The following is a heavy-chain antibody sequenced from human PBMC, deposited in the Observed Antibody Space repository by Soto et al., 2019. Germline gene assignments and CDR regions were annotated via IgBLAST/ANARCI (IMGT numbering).Heavy chain of an antibody. CDR1: GYTFTSYG. J-gene: IGHJ6*02. V-gene: IGHV1-18*01. CDR2: IGAFNGDT. Sequence: GASVKLSCKASGYTFTSYGVTWVRQAPGQGLEWMGWIGAFNGDTNYAQKFQGRVTMTTDTSTSTVHMEVRSLRSDDTAVYYCAREGVAPYYYYGMDVWGQGTTVTVSS. D-gene: IGHD5-12*01. CDR3: AREGVAPYYYYGMDV.